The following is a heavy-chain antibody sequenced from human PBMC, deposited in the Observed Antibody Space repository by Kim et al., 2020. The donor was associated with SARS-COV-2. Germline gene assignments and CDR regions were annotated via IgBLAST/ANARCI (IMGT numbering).Heavy chain of an antibody. J-gene: IGHJ6*02. Sequence: ASVKVSCKASGYTFTSYGISWVRQAPGQGLEWMGWISAYNGNTNYAQKLQGRVTMTTDTSTSTAYMELRSLRSDDTAGYYCARGLWFGELLFGNYYYYGMDVWGQGTTVTSP. CDR2: ISAYNGNT. D-gene: IGHD3-10*01. V-gene: IGHV1-18*01. CDR3: ARGLWFGELLFGNYYYYGMDV. CDR1: GYTFTSYG.